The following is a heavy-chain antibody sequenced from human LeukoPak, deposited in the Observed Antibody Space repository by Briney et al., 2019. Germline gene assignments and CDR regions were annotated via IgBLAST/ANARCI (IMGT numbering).Heavy chain of an antibody. CDR1: GYTFTSYG. Sequence: ASVKVSCKASGYTFTSYGISWVRQAPGQGLEWMGWISAYNGNTNYAQKLQGRVTMTTDTSTSTAYMELRSLRSDDTAVYYCARVLFAADFADYGDYPNWFDPWGQGTLVTVSS. V-gene: IGHV1-18*01. J-gene: IGHJ5*02. D-gene: IGHD4-17*01. CDR3: ARVLFAADFADYGDYPNWFDP. CDR2: ISAYNGNT.